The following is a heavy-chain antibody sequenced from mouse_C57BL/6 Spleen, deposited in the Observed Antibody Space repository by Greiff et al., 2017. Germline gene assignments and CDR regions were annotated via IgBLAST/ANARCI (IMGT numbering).Heavy chain of an antibody. J-gene: IGHJ2*01. CDR2: IYPGSGST. CDR1: GYTFTSYW. D-gene: IGHD2-4*01. CDR3: ARSRGYEYDFDY. Sequence: QVQLQQPGAELVKPGASVKMSCKASGYTFTSYWITWVKQRPGQGLEWIGDIYPGSGSTNYNEKFKSKATLTVDTSSSTAYMQLSSRTSEDSAVYYCARSRGYEYDFDYWGQGTTLTVSS. V-gene: IGHV1-55*01.